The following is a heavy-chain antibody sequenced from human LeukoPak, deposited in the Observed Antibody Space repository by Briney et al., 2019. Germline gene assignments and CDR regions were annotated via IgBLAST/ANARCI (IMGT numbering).Heavy chain of an antibody. J-gene: IGHJ4*02. V-gene: IGHV3-7*01. CDR3: TRDSYTNTWHEEGRDY. Sequence: PGGSLRLSCAASGFTFSSYWMTWVRQAPGKGLEWVANIKEDGSDKHYVESVKGRFTISRDNAKNSLYLQMNSLRAEDTAVHYCTRDSYTNTWHEEGRDYWGQGTLVIVSS. D-gene: IGHD6-13*01. CDR2: IKEDGSDK. CDR1: GFTFSSYW.